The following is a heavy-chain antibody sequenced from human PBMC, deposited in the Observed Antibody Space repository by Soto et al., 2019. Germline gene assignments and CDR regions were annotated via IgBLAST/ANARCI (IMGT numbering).Heavy chain of an antibody. D-gene: IGHD3-22*01. Sequence: QVQLVESGGGVVQPGRSLRLSCAASGFTFSSYAMHWVRQAPGKGLEWVAVISYDGSNKYYADSVKGRFTISRDNSKNTLFLQINSLRDEDTAVYYCARVPYLYYYDSSGYYQGGGFDYWGQGTLVTVSS. CDR1: GFTFSSYA. J-gene: IGHJ4*02. CDR2: ISYDGSNK. V-gene: IGHV3-30-3*01. CDR3: ARVPYLYYYDSSGYYQGGGFDY.